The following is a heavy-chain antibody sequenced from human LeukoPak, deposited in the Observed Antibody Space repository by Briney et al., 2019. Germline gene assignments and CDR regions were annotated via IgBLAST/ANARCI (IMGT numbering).Heavy chain of an antibody. J-gene: IGHJ4*02. CDR1: DGSISSSNYY. CDR3: ARESSDSSGYSPFDY. Sequence: TSETLSLTCTVSDGSISSSNYYWAWIRQPPGKGLEWIANIFYTGNTYYNPSLKSRVTILIDTSKNQFSLRLSSVTATDTAVYYCARESSDSSGYSPFDYWGQGTLVTVSS. V-gene: IGHV4-39*02. CDR2: IFYTGNT. D-gene: IGHD3-22*01.